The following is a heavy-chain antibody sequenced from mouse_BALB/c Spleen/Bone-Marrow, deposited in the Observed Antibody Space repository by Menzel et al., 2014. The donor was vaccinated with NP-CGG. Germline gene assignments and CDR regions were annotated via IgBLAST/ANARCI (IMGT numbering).Heavy chain of an antibody. J-gene: IGHJ3*01. Sequence: EAQGVESGGGLVQPGGSLKLSCAASGFTFSSYGMSWVRQNLDKRLELVATIKSNGGSTYYPDSVKGRFSISRNNAKNTLYLQMSSLKSEDTAMYYCTSLSSMITAGWFAYWGQGTLVTISA. CDR1: GFTFSSYG. D-gene: IGHD2-4*01. CDR3: TSLSSMITAGWFAY. CDR2: IKSNGGST. V-gene: IGHV5-6-3*01.